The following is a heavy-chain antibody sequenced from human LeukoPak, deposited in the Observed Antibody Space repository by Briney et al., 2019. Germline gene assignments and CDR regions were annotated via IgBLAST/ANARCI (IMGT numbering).Heavy chain of an antibody. CDR3: ARVEGGYYYDSSGYYFDY. Sequence: GASVKVSCKASGYTFISYGISWVRQAPGQGLEWMGWISAYNGNTNYAQKLQGRVTMTTDTSTSTAYMELRSLRSDDTAVYYCARVEGGYYYDSSGYYFDYWGQGTLVTVSS. V-gene: IGHV1-18*01. J-gene: IGHJ4*02. CDR1: GYTFISYG. CDR2: ISAYNGNT. D-gene: IGHD3-22*01.